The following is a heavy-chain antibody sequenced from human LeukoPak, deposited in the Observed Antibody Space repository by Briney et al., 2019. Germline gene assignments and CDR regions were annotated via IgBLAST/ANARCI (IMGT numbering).Heavy chain of an antibody. V-gene: IGHV4-61*02. CDR3: ARDGYSGNDGL. CDR2: IYTSGST. Sequence: SETLSLTCTVSGGSISSGSYYWSWIRQPAGKGLEWIGRIYTSGSTNYNPSLKSRVTISVDTSKNQFSLKLSSVTAADTAVYYCARDGYSGNDGLWGQGTLVTVSS. CDR1: GGSISSGSYY. J-gene: IGHJ4*02. D-gene: IGHD5-12*01.